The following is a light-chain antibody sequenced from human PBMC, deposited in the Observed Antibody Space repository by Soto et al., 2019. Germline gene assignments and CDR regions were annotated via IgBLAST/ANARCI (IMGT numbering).Light chain of an antibody. V-gene: IGLV2-14*01. CDR2: EVS. CDR3: SSYISSSTLVV. CDR1: SRDVGGYNY. J-gene: IGLJ2*01. Sequence: QSALTQPASVSGSPGQSITISCTGTSRDVGGYNYVSWYQQHPGKAPKVIITEVSNRPSGVSNRFSGSKTGNTASLTTSGLQAEDEADHYCSSYISSSTLVVFGGGTKLTVL.